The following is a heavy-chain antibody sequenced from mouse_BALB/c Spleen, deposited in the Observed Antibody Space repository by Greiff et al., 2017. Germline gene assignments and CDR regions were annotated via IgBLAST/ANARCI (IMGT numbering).Heavy chain of an antibody. V-gene: IGHV5-12-2*01. CDR1: GFTFSSYT. J-gene: IGHJ2*01. CDR3: ARAYGNYIDY. Sequence: EVKLVESGGGLVQPGGSLKLSCAASGFTFSSYTMSWVRQTPEKRLEWVAYISNGGGSTYYPDTVKGRFTISRDNAKNTLYLQMSSLKSEDTAMYYCARAYGNYIDYWGQGTTLTVSS. CDR2: ISNGGGST. D-gene: IGHD2-1*01.